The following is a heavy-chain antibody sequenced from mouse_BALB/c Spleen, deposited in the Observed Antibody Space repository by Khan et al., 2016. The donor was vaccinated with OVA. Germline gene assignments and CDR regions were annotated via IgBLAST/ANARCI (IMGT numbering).Heavy chain of an antibody. CDR3: ARDGSRYNYAMDY. V-gene: IGHV3-2*02. CDR2: INYSGSA. CDR1: GYSITSDYA. Sequence: EVKLEESGPGLVKPSQSLSLTCTVTGYSITSDYAWNWIRQFPGNKLEWMGYINYSGSANYNPALKSRISITRDTSKNQFFLQLNSVTTADSATYDCARDGSRYNYAMDYWGQGTSVTVSS. D-gene: IGHD2-3*01. J-gene: IGHJ4*01.